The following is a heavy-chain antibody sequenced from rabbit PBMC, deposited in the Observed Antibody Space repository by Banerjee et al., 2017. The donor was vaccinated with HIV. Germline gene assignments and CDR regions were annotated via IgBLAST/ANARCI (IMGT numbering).Heavy chain of an antibody. CDR1: GFDFSSDA. CDR3: ARGRYASSSGYWQYYFNL. V-gene: IGHV1S47*01. D-gene: IGHD1-1*01. CDR2: IYNGDGST. Sequence: QEQLVESGGGLVQPEGSLTLTCKASGFDFSSDAMCWVRQAPGKRPEWIACIYNGDGSTYYASWVNGRFSISRSTSLNTVTLQMTSLTAADTATYFCARGRYASSSGYWQYYFNLWGPGTLVTVS. J-gene: IGHJ4*01.